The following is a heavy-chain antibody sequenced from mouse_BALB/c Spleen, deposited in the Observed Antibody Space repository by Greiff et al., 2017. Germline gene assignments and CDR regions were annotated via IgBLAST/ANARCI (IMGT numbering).Heavy chain of an antibody. CDR2: INPSSGYT. CDR3: ASENDYDEGDYFDY. Sequence: QVQLQQSGAELARPGASVKMSCKASGYTFTSYTMHWVKQRPGQGLEWIGYINPSSGYTNYNQKFKDKATLTADKSSSTAYMQLSSLTSEDSAVYYCASENDYDEGDYFDYWGQGTTLTVSA. CDR1: GYTFTSYT. J-gene: IGHJ2*01. V-gene: IGHV1-4*01. D-gene: IGHD2-4*01.